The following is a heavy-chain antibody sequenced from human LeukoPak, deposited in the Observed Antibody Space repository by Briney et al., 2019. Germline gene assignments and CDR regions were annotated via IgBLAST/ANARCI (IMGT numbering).Heavy chain of an antibody. Sequence: SETLSLTCTVSSGSINDYYWNRIRQPPGKGLEWIGYIYYSGSTNYNPSLKSRVTISVDTSKTRFSLRLSSVTAADTAVYYCARGYYDSGTYSGYFQHWGQGTLVTVSS. J-gene: IGHJ1*01. V-gene: IGHV4-59*01. CDR2: IYYSGST. CDR3: ARGYYDSGTYSGYFQH. D-gene: IGHD3-10*01. CDR1: SGSINDYY.